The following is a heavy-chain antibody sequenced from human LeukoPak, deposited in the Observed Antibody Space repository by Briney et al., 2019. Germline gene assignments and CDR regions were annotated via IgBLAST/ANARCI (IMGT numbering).Heavy chain of an antibody. Sequence: SQTLSLTCTVSGGSISSGDYYWSWIRQPPGKGLEWIGYIYYSGSTYYNPSLKSRVTISVDTSKNQFALNLSSVTAADTAIYYCARLVVGATLGGYYYYYYYMDVWGKGTTVTVSS. CDR3: ARLVVGATLGGYYYYYYYMDV. V-gene: IGHV4-30-4*01. CDR1: GGSISSGDYY. J-gene: IGHJ6*03. D-gene: IGHD1-26*01. CDR2: IYYSGST.